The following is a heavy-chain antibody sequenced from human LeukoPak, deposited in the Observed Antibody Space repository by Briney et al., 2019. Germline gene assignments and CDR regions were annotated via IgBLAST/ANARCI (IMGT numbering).Heavy chain of an antibody. D-gene: IGHD6-13*01. CDR3: ARYGSIAAAGTFDY. CDR1: GFTFSRFW. J-gene: IGHJ4*02. CDR2: VKQDGSEK. Sequence: GGSLRLSCAASGFTFSRFWMSWVRQAPGKGLEWVANVKQDGSEKYYVDSVKGRFTISRDNAKNSLYLQMNSLRAEDTAVYYCARYGSIAAAGTFDYWGQGTLVTVSS. V-gene: IGHV3-7*04.